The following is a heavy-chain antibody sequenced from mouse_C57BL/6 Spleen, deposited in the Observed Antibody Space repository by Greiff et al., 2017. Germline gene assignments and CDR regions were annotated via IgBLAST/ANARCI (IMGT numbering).Heavy chain of an antibody. CDR3: ARSIYYDPMDY. Sequence: QVQLQQSGAELVRPWASVKLSCTASGFNIKDDYMHWVKQRPEQGLEWIGRIVPNSGGTKYNEKFKSKATLTGDKPSSTAYMQLSSLTSEDSAVYYCARSIYYDPMDYWGQGTSVTVYS. D-gene: IGHD2-4*01. V-gene: IGHV1-72*01. J-gene: IGHJ4*01. CDR2: IVPNSGGT. CDR1: GFNIKDDY.